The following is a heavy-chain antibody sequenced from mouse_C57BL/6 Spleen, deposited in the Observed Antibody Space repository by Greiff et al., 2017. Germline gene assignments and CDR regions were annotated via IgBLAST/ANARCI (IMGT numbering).Heavy chain of an antibody. Sequence: EVKLVESEGGLVQPGSSMKLSCTASGFTFSDYYMAWVRQVPEKGLEWVANINYDGGSTYYLDSLKSRFIISRDNAKNILYLQMSSLESEDTATYYCARVYDGYLDYWGQGTTLTVSS. D-gene: IGHD2-3*01. CDR2: INYDGGST. CDR3: ARVYDGYLDY. CDR1: GFTFSDYY. J-gene: IGHJ2*01. V-gene: IGHV5-16*01.